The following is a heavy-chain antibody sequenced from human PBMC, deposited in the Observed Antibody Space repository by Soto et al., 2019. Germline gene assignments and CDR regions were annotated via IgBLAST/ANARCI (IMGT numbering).Heavy chain of an antibody. J-gene: IGHJ4*02. D-gene: IGHD3-16*01. V-gene: IGHV4-4*07. CDR1: GDSLSTYY. CDR3: ASERVSGPSRFDS. Sequence: PSETLSLTCTVSGDSLSTYYWSWIRQPAGERLEWIGRIHDTGRTNYNPSLKSRVTMSVDTSTNHFSLRVNSVTAADTAVYYLASERVSGPSRFDSWGQGTLVTVSS. CDR2: IHDTGRT.